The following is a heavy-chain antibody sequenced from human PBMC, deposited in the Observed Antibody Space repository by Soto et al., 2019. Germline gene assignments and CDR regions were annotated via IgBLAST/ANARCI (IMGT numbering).Heavy chain of an antibody. CDR3: ARVPGL. Sequence: QLQLQESGSGLVKPSQTLSLTCAVSGVSISSGGYSWSWIRQPPGKGLEWIGYIYHSGSTEYNLSLKSRVTISVDRPKIQFSRKLSSVTAEDTAVYYCARVPGLWGRGTLVTVSS. CDR1: GVSISSGGYS. V-gene: IGHV4-30-2*01. CDR2: IYHSGST. J-gene: IGHJ2*01.